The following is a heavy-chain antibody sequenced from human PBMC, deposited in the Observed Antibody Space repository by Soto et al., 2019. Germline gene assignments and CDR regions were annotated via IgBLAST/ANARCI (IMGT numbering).Heavy chain of an antibody. CDR1: GIPFSTYA. D-gene: IGHD3-10*01. CDR2: ISSSGDSS. J-gene: IGHJ6*02. CDR3: AKGPLWFGELPLEDYYYYGMDV. Sequence: GGSLSLSCVGSGIPFSTYAMNWVRQAPGKGLEWVSVISSSGDSSHYADSVKGRFTISRDNSKNTLYLQMNSLRAEDTAVYYCAKGPLWFGELPLEDYYYYGMDVWGQGTTVTVS. V-gene: IGHV3-23*01.